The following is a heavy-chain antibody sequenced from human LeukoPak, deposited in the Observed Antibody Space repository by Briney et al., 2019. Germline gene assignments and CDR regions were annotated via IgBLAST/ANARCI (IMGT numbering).Heavy chain of an antibody. V-gene: IGHV3-23*01. D-gene: IGHD2-21*01. CDR3: AKVSDYSYFFYMDV. CDR2: ITGSGGHS. CDR1: GFNFNEYA. Sequence: GGSLRLSCAASGFNFNEYAMSWVRQAPGKGLEGVSGITGSGGHSYYADSVKGRFTISRDNSKNTLFLEMNNLRAEDTALYYCAKVSDYSYFFYMDVWGKGTTV. J-gene: IGHJ6*03.